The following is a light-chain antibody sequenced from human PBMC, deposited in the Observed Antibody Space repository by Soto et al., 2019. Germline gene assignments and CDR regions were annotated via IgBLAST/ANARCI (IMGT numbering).Light chain of an antibody. J-gene: IGKJ1*01. CDR3: QQTLSFPPT. V-gene: IGKV1-12*01. CDR1: QAIDSW. Sequence: DIQMTQSPSSVSASVGDRVTITCRASQAIDSWLAWYQQKPGAAPKLLIFTGSLLHSGVPPRFSGSGSGTDFTLTISSLQPEDFATYYCQQTLSFPPTFGQGIKVDIK. CDR2: TGS.